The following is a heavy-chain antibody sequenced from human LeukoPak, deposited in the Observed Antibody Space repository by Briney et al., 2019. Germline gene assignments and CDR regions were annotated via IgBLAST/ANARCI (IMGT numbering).Heavy chain of an antibody. D-gene: IGHD6-19*01. CDR2: INPNSGGT. Sequence: GASVKVSCKASGYTFTGYYMHWVRQAPGQGLEWMGWINPNSGGTNYAQKFQGRVTMTEDTSTDTAYMELSSLRSEDTAVYYCATDLIAVAGTPNWFDPWGQGTLVTVSS. CDR1: GYTFTGYY. CDR3: ATDLIAVAGTPNWFDP. J-gene: IGHJ5*02. V-gene: IGHV1-2*02.